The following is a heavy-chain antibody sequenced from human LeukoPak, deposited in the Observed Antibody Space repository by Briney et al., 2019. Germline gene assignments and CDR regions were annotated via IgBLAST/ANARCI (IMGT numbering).Heavy chain of an antibody. D-gene: IGHD6-13*01. Sequence: ASVKVSCKASGYTFTSYDINWVRQATGQGLEWMGWMNPNSGNTGYAQKFQGRATMTRNTFISTAYVELSSLRSEDTAVYYCARGDAYSSSWYPIDYWGQGTLVTVSS. V-gene: IGHV1-8*01. CDR1: GYTFTSYD. J-gene: IGHJ4*02. CDR2: MNPNSGNT. CDR3: ARGDAYSSSWYPIDY.